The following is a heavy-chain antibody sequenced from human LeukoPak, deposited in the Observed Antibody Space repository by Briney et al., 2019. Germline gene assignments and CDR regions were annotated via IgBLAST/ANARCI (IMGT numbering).Heavy chain of an antibody. V-gene: IGHV1-69*05. CDR1: GGTFSSYA. J-gene: IGHJ5*02. Sequence: ASVKVSCKASGGTFSSYAISWVRQAPGQGLEWMGGIIPIFGTANYAQKFQGRVTITTDESTSTAYMELSSLRSEDTAVYYCARVVLMVYAKDGWFDPWGQGTLVTVSS. D-gene: IGHD2-8*01. CDR3: ARVVLMVYAKDGWFDP. CDR2: IIPIFGTA.